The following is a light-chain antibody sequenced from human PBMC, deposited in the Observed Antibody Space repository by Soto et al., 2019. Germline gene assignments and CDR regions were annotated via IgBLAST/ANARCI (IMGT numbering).Light chain of an antibody. CDR1: QGIRNF. CDR2: AAS. J-gene: IGKJ5*01. CDR3: QKYSRVIT. V-gene: IGKV1-27*01. Sequence: DIQMTQSPSSLSASVGDRVTITCRASQGIRNFLAWYQQKPGKVPKLLISAASTLESGVPSRFSGSGSGTDFTLSSTSLQHEDVATYYCQKYSRVITFGQGTRLEIK.